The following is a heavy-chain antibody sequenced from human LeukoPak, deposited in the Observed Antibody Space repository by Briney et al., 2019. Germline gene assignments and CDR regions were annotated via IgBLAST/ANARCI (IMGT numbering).Heavy chain of an antibody. Sequence: PGGSLRLSCAASGFTFSDYYMSWIRQAPGKGLEWISYISSSGSTIYYADSVKGRFTISRYNAKNSLYLQMNSLRAEDTAVYYCARDSIALAGIDCWGQGTLVTVSS. CDR1: GFTFSDYY. J-gene: IGHJ4*02. CDR2: ISSSGSTI. CDR3: ARDSIALAGIDC. V-gene: IGHV3-11*01. D-gene: IGHD6-19*01.